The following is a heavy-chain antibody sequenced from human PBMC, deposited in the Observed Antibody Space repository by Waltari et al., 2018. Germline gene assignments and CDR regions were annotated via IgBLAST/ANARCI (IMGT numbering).Heavy chain of an antibody. CDR1: GASISSYY. CDR3: TRDKGNGGTFDY. D-gene: IGHD1-1*01. CDR2: IHTSGRT. J-gene: IGHJ4*02. V-gene: IGHV4-4*07. Sequence: QVQLQESGPGLVKPSETLSLTCTVSGASISSYYWSWMRQPAGKGLEWIGRIHTSGRTNYKPPLKSRVPMSLDTSKSQCSRKLSSVTAADTAVYYCTRDKGNGGTFDYWGQGTLVTVSS.